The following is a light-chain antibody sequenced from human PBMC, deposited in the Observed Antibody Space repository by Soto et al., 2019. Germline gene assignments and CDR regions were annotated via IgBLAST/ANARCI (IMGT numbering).Light chain of an antibody. J-gene: IGKJ3*01. V-gene: IGKV3-15*01. CDR1: QSGSVN. Sequence: EIVMTQSPGTLSVSPGERATLSCRASQSGSVNLAWYQQKPGQAPRLLIYGVSTRATGIPARFSGSESGTEFTLTISSLQSADFAVYYCQQYNYWPFTFGPGTKVDIK. CDR3: QQYNYWPFT. CDR2: GVS.